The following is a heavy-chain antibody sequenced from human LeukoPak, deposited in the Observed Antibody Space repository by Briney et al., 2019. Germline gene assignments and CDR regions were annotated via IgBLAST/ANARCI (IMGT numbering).Heavy chain of an antibody. CDR2: IRQDGGEK. J-gene: IGHJ4*01. D-gene: IGHD6-13*01. V-gene: IGHV3-7*01. CDR3: ARDGTAAGLYFDL. Sequence: GGSLRLSCAVSGFTFSSYWMNWVRQAPGKGLEWVTSIRQDGGEKSYVDSVKGRFTISRDNTKNSLYLQINSLRAEDTAVYYCARDGTAAGLYFDLWGQGTLVTVSS. CDR1: GFTFSSYW.